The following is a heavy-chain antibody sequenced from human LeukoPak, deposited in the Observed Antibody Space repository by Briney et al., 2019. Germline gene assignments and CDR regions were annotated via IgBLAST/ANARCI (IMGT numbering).Heavy chain of an antibody. Sequence: GGSLRLSCAASGFTFDDYAMHWVRQAPGKGLEWVSGISWNSGSIGYADSVKGRFTISRDNAKNSLYLQMNSLRAEDTAVYYCAKSRGYSDYWGQGTLVTVSS. J-gene: IGHJ4*02. CDR2: ISWNSGSI. CDR3: AKSRGYSDY. V-gene: IGHV3-9*01. D-gene: IGHD5-12*01. CDR1: GFTFDDYA.